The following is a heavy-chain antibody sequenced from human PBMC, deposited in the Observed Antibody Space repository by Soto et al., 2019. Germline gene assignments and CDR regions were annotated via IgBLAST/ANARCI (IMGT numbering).Heavy chain of an antibody. Sequence: QVQLVQSGAEVKKPGSSVKVSCKASGGTFSSYTISWVRQAPGQGLEWMGRIIPMLRIANYAQKFQGRVTITAHKSTSTDYMELSSLSTEDTVVYYCASPRVDSGYDCSGYWGRGSLVAVSS. CDR3: ASPRVDSGYDCSGY. CDR1: GGTFSSYT. CDR2: IIPMLRIA. D-gene: IGHD5-12*01. V-gene: IGHV1-69*02. J-gene: IGHJ4*02.